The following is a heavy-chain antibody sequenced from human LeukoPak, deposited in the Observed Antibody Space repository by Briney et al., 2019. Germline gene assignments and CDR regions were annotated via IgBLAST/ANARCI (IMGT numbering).Heavy chain of an antibody. CDR3: ARQRGGSSLDRLYYIDV. Sequence: SETLSLTCTVSGGSISSYYWSWIRQPPGKGLEWIGYIYYSGSTNYNLSLKRRLTITVDTSKNEFSLQLSCVTAADTAVYYCARQRGGSSLDRLYYIDVWGKGPTLTVSS. V-gene: IGHV4-59*08. CDR1: GGSISSYY. CDR2: IYYSGST. J-gene: IGHJ6*03. D-gene: IGHD6-13*01.